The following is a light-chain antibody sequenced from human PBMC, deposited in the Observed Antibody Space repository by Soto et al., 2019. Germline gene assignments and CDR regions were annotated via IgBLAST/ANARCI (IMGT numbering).Light chain of an antibody. CDR2: DVS. J-gene: IGLJ1*01. CDR3: SSYTSSSTYV. Sequence: QSVLTQPASVSGSPGQSITISCTGTSSDVGGYNYVSWYQQHPGKAPKFMIYDVSNRPSGVSNRFSGSKSGNTASLTISGLQAEDEADYYCSSYTSSSTYVFGTGTKVTV. V-gene: IGLV2-14*01. CDR1: SSDVGGYNY.